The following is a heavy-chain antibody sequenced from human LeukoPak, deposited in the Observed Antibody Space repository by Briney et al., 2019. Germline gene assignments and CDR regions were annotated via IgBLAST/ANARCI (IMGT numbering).Heavy chain of an antibody. CDR3: ARLRTYFGWIIDY. CDR1: GGSISSYY. J-gene: IGHJ4*02. D-gene: IGHD1-26*01. V-gene: IGHV4-59*01. Sequence: PSETLSLTCTVSGGSISSYYWSWIRQLPGKGLEWIGYIYYSGSTNYNPSLKSRVTISVDTSKNQFSLKLSSVTAADTAVYYCARLRTYFGWIIDYWGQGTLVTVSS. CDR2: IYYSGST.